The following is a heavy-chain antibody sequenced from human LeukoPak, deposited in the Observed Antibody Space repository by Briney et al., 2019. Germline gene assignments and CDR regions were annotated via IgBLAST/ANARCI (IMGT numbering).Heavy chain of an antibody. D-gene: IGHD6-19*01. CDR3: ARDRYSSGWYRVDY. Sequence: GGSLRLSWAASGFTFSSYGMHWFRQAPGKGLEWVAVIWYDGSNKYYADSVKGRFTISRDNSKNTLYLQMNSLRAEDTAVYYCARDRYSSGWYRVDYWGQGTLVTVSS. CDR1: GFTFSSYG. CDR2: IWYDGSNK. J-gene: IGHJ4*02. V-gene: IGHV3-33*01.